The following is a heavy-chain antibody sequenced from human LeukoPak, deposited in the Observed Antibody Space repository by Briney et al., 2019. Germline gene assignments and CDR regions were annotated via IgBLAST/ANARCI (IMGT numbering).Heavy chain of an antibody. CDR1: GFTFSSSA. V-gene: IGHV3-21*01. CDR3: ARGGNSGVAFDI. D-gene: IGHD4-23*01. J-gene: IGHJ3*02. CDR2: ISSSSSYI. Sequence: GGSLRLSCAASGFTFSSSAMSWVRQAPGKGLEWVSSISSSSSYIYYADSVKGRFTISRDNAKNSLYLQMNSLRAEDTAVYYCARGGNSGVAFDIWGQGTMVTVSS.